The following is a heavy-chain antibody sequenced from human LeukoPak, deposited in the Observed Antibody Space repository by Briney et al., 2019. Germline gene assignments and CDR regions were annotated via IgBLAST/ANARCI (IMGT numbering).Heavy chain of an antibody. Sequence: SETLSLTCAVYGGSFSGYYWSWIRQPPGKGLEWIGEINHSGSTNYNPSLKSRATISVDTSKNQFSLKLSSVTAADTAVYYCARGAEYYYDSSGYYPGNDFDYWGQGTLVTVSS. J-gene: IGHJ4*02. D-gene: IGHD3-22*01. CDR3: ARGAEYYYDSSGYYPGNDFDY. CDR1: GGSFSGYY. CDR2: INHSGST. V-gene: IGHV4-34*01.